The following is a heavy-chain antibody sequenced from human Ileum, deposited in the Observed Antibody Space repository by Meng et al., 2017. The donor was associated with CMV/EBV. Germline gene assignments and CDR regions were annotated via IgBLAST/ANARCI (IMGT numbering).Heavy chain of an antibody. V-gene: IGHV4-4*07. J-gene: IGHJ4*02. CDR2: IYTSGST. D-gene: IGHD1-7*01. CDR3: ARDSSGNWNYADY. Sequence: VLLQGSGPGRVKPSETLSLPCTVSGGFISSYYWNWIRQPAGKGLEWIGRIYTSGSTNYNPSLKSRVTMSVDTSKNQFSLKLSSVTAADTAVYYCARDSSGNWNYADYWGQGTLVTVSS. CDR1: GGFISSYY.